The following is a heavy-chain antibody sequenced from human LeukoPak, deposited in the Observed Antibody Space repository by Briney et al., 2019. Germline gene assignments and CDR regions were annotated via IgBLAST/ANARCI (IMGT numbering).Heavy chain of an antibody. CDR1: GYTFTSYA. V-gene: IGHV1-3*01. Sequence: GASVKVSCKASGYTFTSYAMHWVRQAPGQRLEWMGWINAGNGNTKYSQKFQGRVTITRDTSASTAYMELSSLRSEDTAVYYCASRCITGTASDSWYYFDYWGQGTLVTVSS. CDR3: ASRCITGTASDSWYYFDY. CDR2: INAGNGNT. J-gene: IGHJ4*02. D-gene: IGHD1-7*01.